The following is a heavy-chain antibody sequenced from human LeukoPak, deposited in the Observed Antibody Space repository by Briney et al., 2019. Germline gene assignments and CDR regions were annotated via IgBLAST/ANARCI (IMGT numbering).Heavy chain of an antibody. CDR3: ARAEGSGSSFDY. V-gene: IGHV3-21*01. CDR2: IRSSSTYI. J-gene: IGHJ4*02. CDR1: GFPFRSFS. D-gene: IGHD3-10*01. Sequence: GGSLRLSCVASGFPFRSFSMNWVRQAPGKGLEWVSSIRSSSTYIYYADSVKGRLTISRDNAKNSLYLQMNSLRVEDTAVYYCARAEGSGSSFDYWGQGTLVTVSS.